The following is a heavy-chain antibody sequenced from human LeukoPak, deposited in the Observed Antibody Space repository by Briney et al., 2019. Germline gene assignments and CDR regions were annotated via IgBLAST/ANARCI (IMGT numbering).Heavy chain of an antibody. J-gene: IGHJ4*02. D-gene: IGHD4-23*01. V-gene: IGHV3-7*01. CDR3: ARDYGGNSWVDY. CDR1: GFTFSSYW. Sequence: GGSLRLSCAASGFTFSSYWMSWFRQAPGKGLEWVANIKQDGSEIYYVDSVKGRFTISRDNAKNSLYLQMSSLRAEDTAVYYCARDYGGNSWVDYWGQGTLVTVSS. CDR2: IKQDGSEI.